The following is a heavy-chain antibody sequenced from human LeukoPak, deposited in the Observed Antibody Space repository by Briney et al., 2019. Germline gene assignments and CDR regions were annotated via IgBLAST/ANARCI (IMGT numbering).Heavy chain of an antibody. V-gene: IGHV3-20*04. CDR1: GFTFDDYG. D-gene: IGHD1-26*01. J-gene: IGHJ6*03. CDR2: INWNGDNT. Sequence: PGGSLRLSCAASGFTFDDYGMNWVRQAPGKGLEWVSGINWNGDNTGYVDSVKGRFTVSRDNDENSLYLQMNSLRAEDTAVYYCAREGSYTVNYYYYYMDVWGKGTTVTVSS. CDR3: AREGSYTVNYYYYYMDV.